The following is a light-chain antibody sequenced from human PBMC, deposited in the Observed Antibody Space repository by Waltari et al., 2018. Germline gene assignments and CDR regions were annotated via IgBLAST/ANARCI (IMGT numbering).Light chain of an antibody. CDR2: EVS. CDR3: SSYAGRTGTV. Sequence: QSALTQPPSASGSPGQSVTISCTGTSSDVGGYNYVSWYQQHPGKAPKLMIYEVSKRPSGVPDRFSGSKSGNTASLTVSGLQAEDEADYYCSSYAGRTGTVFGGGTQLTVL. J-gene: IGLJ7*01. V-gene: IGLV2-8*01. CDR1: SSDVGGYNY.